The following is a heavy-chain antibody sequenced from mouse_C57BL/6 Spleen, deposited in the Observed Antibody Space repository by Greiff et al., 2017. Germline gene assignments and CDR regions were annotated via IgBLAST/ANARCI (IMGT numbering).Heavy chain of an antibody. CDR1: GFSFTSYA. D-gene: IGHD2-3*01. CDR2: IWTGGGK. Sequence: VKLVESGPGLVAPSQSLSISCTVSGFSFTSYAISWVRQPPGKGLEWLGVIWTGGGKNYKSALNSRLSISKDNSKSHASLKMNSLQTDDTARYYCARNGEDGYLGYWGQGTTLTVSS. J-gene: IGHJ2*01. V-gene: IGHV2-9-1*01. CDR3: ARNGEDGYLGY.